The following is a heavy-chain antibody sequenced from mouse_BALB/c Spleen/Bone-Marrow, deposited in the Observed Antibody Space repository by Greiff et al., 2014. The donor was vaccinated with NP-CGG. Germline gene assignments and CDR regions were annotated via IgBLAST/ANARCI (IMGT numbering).Heavy chain of an antibody. CDR2: ISDGGSYT. Sequence: EVNLVESGGGLVKPGGSLKLSCAASGFTFSDYYMYWVRQTPEKGLEWVATISDGGSYTYYPDSVKGRFTISRDNAKNNLYLQLSSLKSEDTAMYYCARGPHDDDMDYWGQGTSVTVSS. D-gene: IGHD2-4*01. CDR3: ARGPHDDDMDY. CDR1: GFTFSDYY. V-gene: IGHV5-4*02. J-gene: IGHJ4*01.